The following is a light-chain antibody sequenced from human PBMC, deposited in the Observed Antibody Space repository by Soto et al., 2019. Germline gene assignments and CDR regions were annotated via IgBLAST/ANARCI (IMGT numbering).Light chain of an antibody. J-gene: IGLJ2*01. CDR2: EGS. V-gene: IGLV2-23*03. CDR3: CSYAGSSTFERV. Sequence: QSALTQPASVSGSPGQSITISCSETSSDVGSYNLVSWYQQHPGKAPKLMIYEGSKRPSGVSNRFSGSKSGNTASLTISGLQAEYEADYYCCSYAGSSTFERVFGGGTKLTVL. CDR1: SSDVGSYNL.